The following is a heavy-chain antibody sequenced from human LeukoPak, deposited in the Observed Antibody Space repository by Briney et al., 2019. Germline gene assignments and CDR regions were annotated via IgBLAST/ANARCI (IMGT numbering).Heavy chain of an antibody. J-gene: IGHJ4*03. CDR2: ISGSGGST. Sequence: PGGSLRLSCAASGFTFSSYAMSWVRQAPGKGLEWVSAISGSGGSTYYPDSVKGRFTISRDNSKNTLHLQMNSLRAEDTAVYYCAKAPEGGYCSGGNCYSDRWGQGTLVTVPS. CDR1: GFTFSSYA. V-gene: IGHV3-23*01. CDR3: AKAPEGGYCSGGNCYSDR. D-gene: IGHD2-15*01.